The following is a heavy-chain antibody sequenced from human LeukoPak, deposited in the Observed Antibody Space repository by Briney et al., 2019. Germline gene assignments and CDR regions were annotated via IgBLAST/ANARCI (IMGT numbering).Heavy chain of an antibody. CDR1: GFSFSNYG. D-gene: IGHD6-13*01. J-gene: IGHJ4*02. V-gene: IGHV3-33*01. CDR2: IWYDGSYK. CDR3: ARDGGSSWFDY. Sequence: GRSLRLSCGTSGFSFSNYGMHWVRQAPGKGLEWVAVIWYDGSYKYYEDSVKGRFTISRDNSKNTLYLQMNSLRAEDTAVYYCARDGGSSWFDYWSQGTLVTVSS.